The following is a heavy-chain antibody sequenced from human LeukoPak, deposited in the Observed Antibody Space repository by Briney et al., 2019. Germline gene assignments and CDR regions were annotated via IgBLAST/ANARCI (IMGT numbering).Heavy chain of an antibody. J-gene: IGHJ4*02. CDR2: IKQDGSEK. D-gene: IGHD4-23*01. CDR3: ARDIDYGGNSLSL. CDR1: GFTFSSYW. Sequence: GSLRLSCAASGFTFSSYWMSWVRQAPGKGLEWVANIKQDGSEKYYVDSVKGRFTISRDNAKNTLYLQMNSLRAEDTAVYYCARDIDYGGNSLSLWGQETLVTVSS. V-gene: IGHV3-7*03.